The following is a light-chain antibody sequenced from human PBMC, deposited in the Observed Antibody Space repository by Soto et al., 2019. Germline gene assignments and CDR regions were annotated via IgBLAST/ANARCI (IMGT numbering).Light chain of an antibody. V-gene: IGKV3D-15*01. CDR2: GAS. J-gene: IGKJ5*01. Sequence: ETVMTQSPATLSVSPGERATLSCRASQSVSTKLAWYQQKPGQAPRLLIYGASTRSTGIPARFSGSGSVTEFTLTVSSLQSEDLAVYYGQQYDDWPPITFGHGTRLEIK. CDR1: QSVSTK. CDR3: QQYDDWPPIT.